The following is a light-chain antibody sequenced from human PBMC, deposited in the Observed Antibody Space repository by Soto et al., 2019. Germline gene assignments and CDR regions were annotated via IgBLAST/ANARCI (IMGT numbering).Light chain of an antibody. Sequence: QSVLTQPPSVSGAPGQGVTISCTGSSSNIGAGYDVHWYQQFPGTAPKLLIYGDSNRPSGVPDRFSGSKSATSASLAITGLQAEDEADYYCQSYDSRLSGVVFGGGTKLTVL. CDR1: SSNIGAGYD. V-gene: IGLV1-40*01. J-gene: IGLJ2*01. CDR2: GDS. CDR3: QSYDSRLSGVV.